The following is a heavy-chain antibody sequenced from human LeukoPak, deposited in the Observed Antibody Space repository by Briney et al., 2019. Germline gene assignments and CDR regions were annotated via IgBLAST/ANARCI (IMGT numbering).Heavy chain of an antibody. CDR1: GFSFSTSY. Sequence: GGSLRLSCAASGFSFSTSYMSWVRQAPGKGLEYVSVLYDSGDTYYAESVKGRFTISRDNSKSTVYLQMNSLRVEDTAVYYCARAAYDSGGYTANHDFWGQGTLVTVSS. D-gene: IGHD3-22*01. J-gene: IGHJ4*02. V-gene: IGHV3-53*01. CDR2: LYDSGDT. CDR3: ARAAYDSGGYTANHDF.